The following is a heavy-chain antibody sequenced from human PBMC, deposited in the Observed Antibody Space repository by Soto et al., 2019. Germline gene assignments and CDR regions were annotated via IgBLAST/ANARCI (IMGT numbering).Heavy chain of an antibody. D-gene: IGHD3-22*01. CDR1: GFTFSSYA. Sequence: QVQLVESGGGVVQPGRSLRLSCAASGFTFSSYAMHWVRQAPGKGLEWVAVISYDGSNKYYADSVKGRFTISRDNSKNTLYPQMNSLRAEDTAVYYCARGPYDSSGYQDFWGQGTLVTVSS. CDR3: ARGPYDSSGYQDF. CDR2: ISYDGSNK. J-gene: IGHJ4*02. V-gene: IGHV3-30-3*01.